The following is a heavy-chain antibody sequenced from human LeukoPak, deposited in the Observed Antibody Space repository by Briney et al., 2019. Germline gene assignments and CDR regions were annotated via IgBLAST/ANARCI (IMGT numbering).Heavy chain of an antibody. J-gene: IGHJ4*02. CDR1: GFTFSSYS. CDR2: ISSSSSYI. V-gene: IGHV3-21*01. Sequence: PGGSLRLSCAASGFTFSSYSMNWVRQAPGKGLEWVSSISSSSSYIYYADSVKGRFTISRDNAKNSLYLQMNSLRAEDTAVYYCAREVLGVVKSEKWGQGTLVTVSS. D-gene: IGHD3-3*01. CDR3: AREVLGVVKSEK.